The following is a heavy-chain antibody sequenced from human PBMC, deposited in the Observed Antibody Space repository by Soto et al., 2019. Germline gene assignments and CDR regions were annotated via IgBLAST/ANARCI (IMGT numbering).Heavy chain of an antibody. CDR2: IDPSDSYT. D-gene: IGHD2-8*01. J-gene: IGHJ4*02. V-gene: IGHV5-10-1*01. CDR3: ARWVMGVYYLDY. Sequence: GESLKISCKGSGYSFTSYLISWVRQMPGKGLEWMGRIDPSDSYTNYSPSFRGHVTISADKSISTAYLQWSSLKASDTALYYCARWVMGVYYLDYWGQGTLVTVSS. CDR1: GYSFTSYL.